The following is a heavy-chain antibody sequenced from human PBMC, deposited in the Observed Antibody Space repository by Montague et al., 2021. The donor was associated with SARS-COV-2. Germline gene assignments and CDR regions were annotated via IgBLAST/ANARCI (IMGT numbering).Heavy chain of an antibody. Sequence: PALVKPTQTLTLTCTFSGSSLSTSGMCVSWIRQPPGKALEWLARIDWDDDKYYGTSLKTRLTVSKDTSKNQVVLTMTNMDPVDTATYYCARRTYDILTGYDCGMDVWGQGTTVTVSS. CDR2: IDWDDDK. J-gene: IGHJ6*02. CDR3: ARRTYDILTGYDCGMDV. D-gene: IGHD3-9*01. V-gene: IGHV2-70*11. CDR1: GSSLSTSGMC.